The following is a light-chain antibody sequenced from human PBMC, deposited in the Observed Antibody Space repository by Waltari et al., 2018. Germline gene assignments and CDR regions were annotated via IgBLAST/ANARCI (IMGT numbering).Light chain of an antibody. CDR3: QQYYSTPRT. CDR1: QSVLYSSNNKNY. J-gene: IGKJ2*02. V-gene: IGKV4-1*01. Sequence: DIVMTQSPDSLAVSLGERATINCESSQSVLYSSNNKNYLAWYQQKPGQPPKLLIYWASTLESGVPDRFSGSGSGTDFTLTISSLQAEDVAVYYCQQYYSTPRTFGQGTKLEIK. CDR2: WAS.